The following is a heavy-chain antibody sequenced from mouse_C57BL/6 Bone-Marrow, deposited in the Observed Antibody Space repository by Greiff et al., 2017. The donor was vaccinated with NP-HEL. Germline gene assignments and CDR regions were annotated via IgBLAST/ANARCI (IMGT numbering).Heavy chain of an antibody. J-gene: IGHJ1*03. V-gene: IGHV14-3*01. CDR3: APRGNIGSSHSYWYFDV. CDR2: IDPANGNT. CDR1: GFNIKNTY. D-gene: IGHD1-1*01. Sequence: EVQLQQSVAELVRPGASVKLSCTASGFNIKNTYMHWVKQRPEQGLEWIGRIDPANGNTKYAPKFQGKATITADTSSNTAYLQLSSLTSEDTAIYYCAPRGNIGSSHSYWYFDVWGTGTTVTVSS.